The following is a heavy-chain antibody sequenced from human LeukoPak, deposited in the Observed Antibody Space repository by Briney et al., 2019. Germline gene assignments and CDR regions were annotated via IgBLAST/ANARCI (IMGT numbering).Heavy chain of an antibody. CDR1: GFTFSSYA. CDR3: ARETGYSYGYMYYYYMDV. Sequence: GGSLRLSCAASGFTFSSYAMHWVRQAPGKGLEWVAVISYDGSNKYYAGSVKGRFTISRDNSKNTLYLQMNSLRAEDTAVYYCARETGYSYGYMYYYYMDVWGKGTTVTVSS. V-gene: IGHV3-30*01. CDR2: ISYDGSNK. D-gene: IGHD5-18*01. J-gene: IGHJ6*03.